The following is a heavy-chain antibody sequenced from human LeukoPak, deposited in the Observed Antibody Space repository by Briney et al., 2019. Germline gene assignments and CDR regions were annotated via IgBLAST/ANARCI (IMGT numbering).Heavy chain of an antibody. CDR1: GFTFSSYA. CDR3: AKGLYSSSWYDQDYYYYMDV. V-gene: IGHV3-23*01. CDR2: ISGSGGST. J-gene: IGHJ6*03. D-gene: IGHD6-13*01. Sequence: PGGSLRLSCAASGFTFSSYAMSWVRQAPGKGLEWVSAISGSGGSTYYADSVKGRFTISRDNSKNTLYLQTNSLRAEDTAVYYCAKGLYSSSWYDQDYYYYMDVWGKGTTVTVSS.